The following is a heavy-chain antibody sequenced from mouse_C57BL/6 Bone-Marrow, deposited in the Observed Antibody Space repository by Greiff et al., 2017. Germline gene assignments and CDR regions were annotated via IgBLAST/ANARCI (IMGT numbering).Heavy chain of an antibody. Sequence: VQLQQPGAELVKPGASVKMSCTASGFNIKDDYMHWVKQRPEQGLEWIGWIDPENGDTEYASKFQGKATITADTSSNTAYLQLSSLTSEDTAVYYCTTGIRWYFDVWGTGTTVTVSS. CDR3: TTGIRWYFDV. J-gene: IGHJ1*03. V-gene: IGHV14-4*01. CDR1: GFNIKDDY. CDR2: IDPENGDT.